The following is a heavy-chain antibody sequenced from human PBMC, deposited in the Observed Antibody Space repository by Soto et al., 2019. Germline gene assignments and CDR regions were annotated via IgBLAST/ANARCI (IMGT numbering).Heavy chain of an antibody. V-gene: IGHV1-69*02. Sequence: QVQLVQSGAEVKKPGSSVKVSCKASGGTFSSYTISWVRQAPGQGLEWMGRIIPILGIANYAQKFQGRVTITADKSTSTAYMELSSLRSEDTAVYYCAREGPQRGIAVAGHAFDIWGQGTMVTVSS. D-gene: IGHD6-19*01. CDR2: IIPILGIA. CDR3: AREGPQRGIAVAGHAFDI. J-gene: IGHJ3*02. CDR1: GGTFSSYT.